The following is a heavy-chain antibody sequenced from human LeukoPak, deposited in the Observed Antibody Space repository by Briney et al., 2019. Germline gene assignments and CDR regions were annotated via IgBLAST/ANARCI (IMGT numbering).Heavy chain of an antibody. CDR3: ARDRDCSSTSCYRPLGY. CDR2: ISAYNGNT. V-gene: IGHV1-18*01. D-gene: IGHD2-2*02. J-gene: IGHJ4*02. Sequence: GASVKVSCKASGYTFTSYGISWVRQAPGQGLEWMGWISAYNGNTNYAQKLQGRVTMTTDTSTSTAYMELRSLRSDDTAVYYCARDRDCSSTSCYRPLGYWGQGTLVTVSS. CDR1: GYTFTSYG.